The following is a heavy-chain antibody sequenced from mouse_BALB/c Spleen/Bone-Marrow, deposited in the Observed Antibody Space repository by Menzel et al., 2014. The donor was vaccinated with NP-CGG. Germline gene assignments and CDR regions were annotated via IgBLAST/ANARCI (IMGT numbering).Heavy chain of an antibody. Sequence: EVKLMESGPELVKPGASVKMSCKASGYTFTGYVMHWVKQKPGQGLEWIGYINPYNDGTKYNEKFKGKATLTSDKSSSTAYMELSSLTSEDSAVSYCARGSWDSYDMDYWGQGTSVTVSS. CDR3: ARGSWDSYDMDY. CDR2: INPYNDGT. J-gene: IGHJ4*01. V-gene: IGHV1-14*01. CDR1: GYTFTGYV. D-gene: IGHD3-3*01.